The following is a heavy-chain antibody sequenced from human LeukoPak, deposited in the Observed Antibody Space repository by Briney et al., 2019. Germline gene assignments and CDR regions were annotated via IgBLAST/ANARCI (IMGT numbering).Heavy chain of an antibody. CDR2: INPSGGST. CDR1: GYTFTSYY. V-gene: IGHV1-46*01. D-gene: IGHD6-19*01. CDR3: ARDRGIGHAVAGRGFDY. J-gene: IGHJ4*02. Sequence: ASVKVSCKASGYTFTSYYMHWVRQAPGQGLEWMGIINPSGGSTSYAQKFQGRVTMTRDMSTSTVYMELSSLRSEDTAVYYCARDRGIGHAVAGRGFDYWGQGTLVTVSS.